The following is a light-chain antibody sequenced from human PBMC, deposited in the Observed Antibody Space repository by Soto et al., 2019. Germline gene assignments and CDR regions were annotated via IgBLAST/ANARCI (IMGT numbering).Light chain of an antibody. Sequence: ETVMTQSPGTLSVSPGERATLSCRASQSVSSSYVAWYQQKPGRAPRHLINGASSRATGRPDTFSGSGSGRDYTLTISRLEPQDFAVYYCHQYCSSPPTFGQGTRLEI. J-gene: IGKJ5*01. CDR2: GAS. CDR3: HQYCSSPPT. CDR1: QSVSSSY. V-gene: IGKV3-20*01.